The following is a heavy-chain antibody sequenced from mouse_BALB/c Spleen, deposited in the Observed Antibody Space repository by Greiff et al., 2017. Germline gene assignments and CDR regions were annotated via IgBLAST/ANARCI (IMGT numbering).Heavy chain of an antibody. CDR1: GFTFSNYW. Sequence: EVKLVESGGGLVQPGGSMKLSCVASGFTFSNYWMNWVRQSPEKGLEWVAEIRLKSNNYATHYAESVKGRFTISRDDSKSSVYLQMNNLRAEDTGIYYCTRQLGLYAMDYWGQGTSVTVSS. CDR2: IRLKSNNYAT. D-gene: IGHD4-1*02. V-gene: IGHV6-6*02. CDR3: TRQLGLYAMDY. J-gene: IGHJ4*01.